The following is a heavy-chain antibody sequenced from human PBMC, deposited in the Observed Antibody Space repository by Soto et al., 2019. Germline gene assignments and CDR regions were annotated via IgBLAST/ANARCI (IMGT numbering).Heavy chain of an antibody. Sequence: SETLSLTCTVSGGSISSGDYYWSWIRQPPGKGLEWIGYIYYSGSTYYNPSLKSRVTISVDTSKNQFSLKLSSVTAADTAVYYCARMYSSSWYGYYYYYYGMDVWGQGTTVTVSS. CDR2: IYYSGST. V-gene: IGHV4-30-4*01. J-gene: IGHJ6*02. CDR1: GGSISSGDYY. D-gene: IGHD6-13*01. CDR3: ARMYSSSWYGYYYYYYGMDV.